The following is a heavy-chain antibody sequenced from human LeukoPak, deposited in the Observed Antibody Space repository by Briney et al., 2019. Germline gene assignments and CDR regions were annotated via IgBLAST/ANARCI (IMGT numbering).Heavy chain of an antibody. D-gene: IGHD3-22*01. CDR1: GFTFSSYW. CDR2: INSDGSST. Sequence: EPGRSLRLSCAASGFTFSSYWMHWVRQAPGKGLVWVSRINSDGSSTSYADSVKGRFTISRDNAKNTLYLQMNSLRAEDTAVYYCARDSPPKTYYYDSSGDGGYWGQGTLVTVSS. V-gene: IGHV3-74*01. CDR3: ARDSPPKTYYYDSSGDGGY. J-gene: IGHJ4*02.